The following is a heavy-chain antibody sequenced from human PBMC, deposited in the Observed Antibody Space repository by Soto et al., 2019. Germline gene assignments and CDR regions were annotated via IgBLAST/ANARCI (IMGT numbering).Heavy chain of an antibody. J-gene: IGHJ5*02. CDR3: ARDVSPHSNPSWFDP. V-gene: IGHV3-30*04. CDR2: ISFDGSNK. D-gene: IGHD4-4*01. Sequence: PGGSLRLSCAASGFSFGNSAMHWVRQAPGKGLEWVAMISFDGSNKYYADSMRGRFTISRDNPKSTLYLQMNSLRPEDTAVYFCARDVSPHSNPSWFDPWGQGTLVTVSS. CDR1: GFSFGNSA.